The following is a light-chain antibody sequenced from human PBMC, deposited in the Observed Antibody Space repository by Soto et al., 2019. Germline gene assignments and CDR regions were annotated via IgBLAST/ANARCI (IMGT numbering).Light chain of an antibody. CDR1: INDVGGDDY. J-gene: IGLJ1*01. Sequence: QSALTQPASVSGSPGQSITISCTGTINDVGGDDYVSWYQQHPGKAPKVMIYDVSNRPSGVANRVSGSKSGNTASLTISGLQAEDEADYYCCSYTTSSTYVFGSGTKVTVL. CDR2: DVS. CDR3: CSYTTSSTYV. V-gene: IGLV2-14*01.